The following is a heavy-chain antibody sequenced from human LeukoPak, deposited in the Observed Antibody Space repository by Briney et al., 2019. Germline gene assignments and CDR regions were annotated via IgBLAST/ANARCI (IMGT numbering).Heavy chain of an antibody. CDR2: MNPNSGNT. CDR3: ARGGYYYGSGSYYP. CDR1: GYTFTSYD. D-gene: IGHD3-10*01. Sequence: ASVKVSCKASGYTFTSYDINWVRQATGQGLEWMGWMNPNSGNTGYAQKFQGRVTMTRSTSISTAYMELSSLRFEDTAVYYCARGGYYYGSGSYYPWGQGTLVTVSS. J-gene: IGHJ5*02. V-gene: IGHV1-8*01.